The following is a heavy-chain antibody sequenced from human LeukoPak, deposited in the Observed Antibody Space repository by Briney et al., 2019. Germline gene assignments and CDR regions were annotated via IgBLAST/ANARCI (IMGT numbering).Heavy chain of an antibody. CDR3: ARGYYYDSSGYFLDF. D-gene: IGHD3-22*01. V-gene: IGHV4-59*01. Sequence: SETLSLTCTVSGGSISTYYWSWIRQSPGRGLEWIGYIYYSGITKYNPSLKSRVTISVDTSTNQFSLRLSSVTAADTAVNYCARGYYYDSSGYFLDFWGQGTLVTVSS. CDR1: GGSISTYY. J-gene: IGHJ4*02. CDR2: IYYSGIT.